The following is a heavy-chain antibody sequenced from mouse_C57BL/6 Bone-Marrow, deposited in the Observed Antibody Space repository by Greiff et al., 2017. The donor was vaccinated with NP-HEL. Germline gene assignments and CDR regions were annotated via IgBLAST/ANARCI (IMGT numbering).Heavy chain of an antibody. J-gene: IGHJ4*01. CDR1: GIDFSRYW. D-gene: IGHD2-4*01. CDR2: INPDSSTI. V-gene: IGHV4-1*01. CDR3: ARKGYDYDEDAMDY. Sequence: EVKLMESGGGLVQPGGSLKLSCAASGIDFSRYWMSWVRRAPGKGLEWIGEINPDSSTINYAPSLKDKFIISRDNAKNTLYLQMSKVRSEDTALYYCARKGYDYDEDAMDYWGQGTSVTVSS.